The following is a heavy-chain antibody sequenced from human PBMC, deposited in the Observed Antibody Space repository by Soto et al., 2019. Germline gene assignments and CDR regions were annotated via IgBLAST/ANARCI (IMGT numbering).Heavy chain of an antibody. J-gene: IGHJ6*02. D-gene: IGHD2-2*01. V-gene: IGHV5-10-1*01. CDR3: AAPKQLSMGYYYGMDV. CDR1: GYSVSSYW. Sequence: GESLNISCKGSGYSVSSYWISWVRQMPGKGLEWMGRIDPSDSYTNYSPSFQGHVTISADKSISTAYLQWSSLKASDTAMYYCAAPKQLSMGYYYGMDVWGQGTTVTVSS. CDR2: IDPSDSYT.